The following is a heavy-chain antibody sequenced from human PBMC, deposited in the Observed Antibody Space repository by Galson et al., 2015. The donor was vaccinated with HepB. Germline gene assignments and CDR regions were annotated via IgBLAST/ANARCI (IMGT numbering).Heavy chain of an antibody. J-gene: IGHJ6*02. Sequence: SVKVSCKASGGTFSSYAISWVRQAPGQGLEWMGGIIPVFGTANYAQKFQGRVTITADESTSTAYMELSSLRSEDTAVYCCAATPAGGGYYHYGMDVWGQGTTVTVSS. CDR3: AATPAGGGYYHYGMDV. V-gene: IGHV1-69*13. CDR1: GGTFSSYA. CDR2: IIPVFGTA. D-gene: IGHD1-14*01.